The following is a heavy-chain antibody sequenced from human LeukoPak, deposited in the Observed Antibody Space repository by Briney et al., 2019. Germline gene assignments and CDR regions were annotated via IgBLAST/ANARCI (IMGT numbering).Heavy chain of an antibody. J-gene: IGHJ3*02. Sequence: SETLSLTCTVSGGSISGHYWSWIRRPAGKGLEWIAYIYYSGSTNYNPSLESRVTMSVETSKNQFSLKLNSVTAAGTAVYYCARVIGGSWGYAFDIWGQGTAVTVSS. CDR2: IYYSGST. CDR1: GGSISGHY. D-gene: IGHD6-13*01. V-gene: IGHV4-59*11. CDR3: ARVIGGSWGYAFDI.